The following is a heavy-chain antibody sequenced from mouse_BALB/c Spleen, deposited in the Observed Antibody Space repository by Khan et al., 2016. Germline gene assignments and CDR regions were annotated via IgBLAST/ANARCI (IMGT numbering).Heavy chain of an antibody. D-gene: IGHD2-1*01. CDR2: IDPANGNI. CDR1: GFNIKDTY. J-gene: IGHJ3*01. Sequence: VQLQQPGAELVKPGASVKLSCTASGFNIKDTYMHWVKQRPEQGLEWIGRIDPANGNIKYDPKFQGKATITADTSSNTAYLQLSSLTSEDTAVYYCTRGSYGNYVAYWGQGTLVTVSA. CDR3: TRGSYGNYVAY. V-gene: IGHV14-3*02.